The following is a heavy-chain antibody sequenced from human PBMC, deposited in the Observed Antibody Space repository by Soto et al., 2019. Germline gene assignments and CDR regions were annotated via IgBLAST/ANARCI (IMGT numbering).Heavy chain of an antibody. D-gene: IGHD2-21*02. Sequence: DVQLLESGGGLVQPEGSLRLSCAASGFTFSSYAMGWVRQGPGKGLERVAVVSIGGSTHYADSVSGRFTISRDNSTNTLSLQMNSLTADDTAVYFWAKRRGDGGHVDYWGQGDRVTVSS. CDR1: GFTFSSYA. V-gene: IGHV3-23*01. CDR2: VSIGGST. CDR3: AKRRGDGGHVDY. J-gene: IGHJ4*02.